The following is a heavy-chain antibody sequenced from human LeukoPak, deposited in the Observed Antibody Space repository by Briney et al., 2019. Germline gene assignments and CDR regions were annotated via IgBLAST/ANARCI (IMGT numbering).Heavy chain of an antibody. D-gene: IGHD1-7*01. CDR1: GSSISSYF. CDR2: IYYSGST. Sequence: SETLSLTCTVSGSSISSYFWTLIRQPPGKELEWIGYIYYSGSTNYNPSLKSRVTISVDTSKNQFSLELSSVTAADTAVYYCARRTGTTVWDDAFDIWGQGTMVTVSS. V-gene: IGHV4-59*08. J-gene: IGHJ3*02. CDR3: ARRTGTTVWDDAFDI.